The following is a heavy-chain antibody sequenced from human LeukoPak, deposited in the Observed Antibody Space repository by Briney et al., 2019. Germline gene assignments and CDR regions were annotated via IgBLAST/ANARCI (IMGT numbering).Heavy chain of an antibody. CDR3: ARYRARLSAVDY. CDR2: IYDSGST. J-gene: IGHJ4*02. D-gene: IGHD6-6*01. V-gene: IGHV4-38-2*02. CDR1: GYSISSGYY. Sequence: SETLSLTCTVSGYSISSGYYWGWIRQPPGKGLEWIGSIYDSGSTYYNPSLKSRVTISVDTSKNQFSLKLRSVTAADTAVYYCARYRARLSAVDYWGQGTLVTVSS.